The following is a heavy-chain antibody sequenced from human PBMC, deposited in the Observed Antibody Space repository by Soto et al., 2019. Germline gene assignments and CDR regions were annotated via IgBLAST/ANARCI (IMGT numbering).Heavy chain of an antibody. D-gene: IGHD5-18*01. CDR3: ARQGEYSYEYYHDS. CDR2: IYTRVGT. J-gene: IGHJ4*02. Sequence: SETLSLTCIVSGGSISNYYWSWIRRPAGKGLEWIGRIYTRVGTNYNPSLKSRVTMSVDTSKSQFSLRLSSVTAADTAVYYCARQGEYSYEYYHDSWGQGTLVTVSS. CDR1: GGSISNYY. V-gene: IGHV4-4*07.